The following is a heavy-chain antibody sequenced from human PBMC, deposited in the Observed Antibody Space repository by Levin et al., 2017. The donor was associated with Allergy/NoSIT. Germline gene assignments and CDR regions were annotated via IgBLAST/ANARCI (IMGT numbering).Heavy chain of an antibody. CDR3: ARGVVVTAAPVFDY. V-gene: IGHV3-48*02. CDR2: ISSSSSTI. CDR1: GFTFSSYS. D-gene: IGHD2-21*02. Sequence: GGSLRLSCAASGFTFSSYSMNWVRQAPGKGLEWVSYISSSSSTIYYADSVKGRFTISRDNAKNSLYLQMNSLRDEDTAVYYCARGVVVTAAPVFDYWGQGTLVTVSS. J-gene: IGHJ4*02.